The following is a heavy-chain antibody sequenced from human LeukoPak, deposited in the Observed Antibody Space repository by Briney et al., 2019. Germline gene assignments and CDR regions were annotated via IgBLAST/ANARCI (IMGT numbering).Heavy chain of an antibody. CDR2: IWYDGSDK. CDR3: AREKNDGFDI. J-gene: IGHJ3*02. V-gene: IGHV3-33*01. CDR1: GVTFSSYG. Sequence: GGSLRLSCVASGVTFSSYGMHWVRQAPGKGLEWVAVIWYDGSDKYYADSVKGRFTISRDNSKNTLYLQMNSLGAKDTAVYYCAREKNDGFDIWDQGTMVTVS.